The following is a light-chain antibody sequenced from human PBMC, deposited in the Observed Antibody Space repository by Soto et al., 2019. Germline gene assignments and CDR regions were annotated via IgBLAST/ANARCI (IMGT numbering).Light chain of an antibody. J-gene: IGKJ1*01. CDR3: QQTDSFPRT. V-gene: IGKV1-39*01. Sequence: DIQMTKSPSSLSASVGDRVTITCRASQSISSYLNWYQHKPGKAPKLLIYAASSLQTGVPSRFSGSRSGTDFALTISSLQRDDFATYYCQQTDSFPRTFXQGTKVDIK. CDR1: QSISSY. CDR2: AAS.